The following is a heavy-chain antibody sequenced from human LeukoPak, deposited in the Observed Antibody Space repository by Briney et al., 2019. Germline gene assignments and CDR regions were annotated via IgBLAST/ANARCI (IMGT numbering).Heavy chain of an antibody. CDR1: GFTFSTYS. J-gene: IGHJ6*04. CDR2: ISSSGSTI. D-gene: IGHD3-10*02. Sequence: GGSLRLSCVASGFTFSTYSMNWVRQAPGKGLEWVSYISSSGSTIYYADSVKGRFTISRDNAKNSLYLQMNSLRAEDTAVYYCAELGITMIGGVWGKGATVAISS. CDR3: AELGITMIGGV. V-gene: IGHV3-48*04.